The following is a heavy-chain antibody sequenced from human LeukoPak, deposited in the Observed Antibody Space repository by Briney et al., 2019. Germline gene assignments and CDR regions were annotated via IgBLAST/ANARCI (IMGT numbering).Heavy chain of an antibody. V-gene: IGHV3-48*03. CDR3: ARETSGDWFDP. J-gene: IGHJ5*02. CDR1: GFTFSSYE. D-gene: IGHD1-14*01. CDR2: ISSSGSTI. Sequence: PGGSLRLSCAASGFTFSSYEMNWVRQAPGKGLEWVSYISSSGSTIYYADSVKGRFTISGDNAKNSLYLQMNSLRAEDTAVYYCARETSGDWFDPWGQGTLVTVSS.